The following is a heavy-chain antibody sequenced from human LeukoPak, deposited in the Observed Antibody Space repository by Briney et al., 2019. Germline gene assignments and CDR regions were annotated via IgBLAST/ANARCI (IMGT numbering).Heavy chain of an antibody. V-gene: IGHV3-30*04. Sequence: GRSLRLSCAASGFTFSSYAMHWVRQAPGKGLEWVAVISYDGSNKYYADSVKGRFTISRDNSKNTLYLQMNSLRAEDTAVYYCARDRRYDILTGYPPSAFDIWGQGIMVTVSS. D-gene: IGHD3-9*01. J-gene: IGHJ3*02. CDR1: GFTFSSYA. CDR3: ARDRRYDILTGYPPSAFDI. CDR2: ISYDGSNK.